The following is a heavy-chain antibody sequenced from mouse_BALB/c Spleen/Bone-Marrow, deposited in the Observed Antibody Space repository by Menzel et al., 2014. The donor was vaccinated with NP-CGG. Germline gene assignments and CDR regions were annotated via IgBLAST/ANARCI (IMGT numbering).Heavy chain of an antibody. D-gene: IGHD2-2*01. CDR3: ARGENYGYDGFAY. J-gene: IGHJ3*01. Sequence: EVQLQESAPDLVKPSQSLSLTCTVTGYSITSGYSWHWIRQFPGNKLEWMGYIHYSGSTNYNPSLKSRISITRDTSKNQFFLKFISVTTEDTAIYYCARGENYGYDGFAYWGQGTLVTVSA. CDR1: GYSITSGYS. CDR2: IHYSGST. V-gene: IGHV3-1*02.